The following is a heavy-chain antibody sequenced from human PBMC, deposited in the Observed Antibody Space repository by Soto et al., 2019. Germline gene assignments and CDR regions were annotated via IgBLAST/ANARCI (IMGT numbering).Heavy chain of an antibody. D-gene: IGHD2-8*01. Sequence: QVQLQQWGAGLLKPSETLSLTCAVYGGSFSGYYWSWIRQPPGKGLEWIGEINHSGSTNYNPSLKSRVTISVDTSKNLFSLKLSSVTAADTAVYYCARGSIGYCTNGVCTQSPYFDYWGQGTLVTVSS. CDR2: INHSGST. V-gene: IGHV4-34*01. CDR1: GGSFSGYY. CDR3: ARGSIGYCTNGVCTQSPYFDY. J-gene: IGHJ4*02.